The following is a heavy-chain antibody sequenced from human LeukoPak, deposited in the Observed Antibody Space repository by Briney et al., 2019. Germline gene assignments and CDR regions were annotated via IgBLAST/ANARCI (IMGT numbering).Heavy chain of an antibody. Sequence: ASVKVSCKASGGTFSSYAISWVRQAPGQGLEWMGGIIPIFGTANYAQKFQGRVTITADESTSTAYMELSSLRSEDTAVYYCASSGRGYAFGDFDYWGQGALVTVSS. CDR3: ASSGRGYAFGDFDY. CDR2: IIPIFGTA. D-gene: IGHD5-12*01. CDR1: GGTFSSYA. V-gene: IGHV1-69*13. J-gene: IGHJ4*02.